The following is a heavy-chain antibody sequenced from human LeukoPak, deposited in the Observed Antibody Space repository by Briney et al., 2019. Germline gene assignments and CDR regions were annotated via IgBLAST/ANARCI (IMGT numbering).Heavy chain of an antibody. CDR1: GGTFSSYA. J-gene: IGHJ6*03. D-gene: IGHD2-2*01. CDR3: ASQFQLLSGAYYYYYMDV. CDR2: IIPIFGTA. V-gene: IGHV1-69*05. Sequence: SVKVSCKASGGTFSSYAISWVRQAPGQGLEWMGGIIPIFGTANYAQKLQGRVTITTDESTSTAYMELSSLRSEDTAVYYCASQFQLLSGAYYYYYMDVWGKGTTATVSS.